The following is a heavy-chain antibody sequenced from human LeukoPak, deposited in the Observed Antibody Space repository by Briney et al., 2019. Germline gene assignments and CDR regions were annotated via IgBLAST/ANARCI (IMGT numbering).Heavy chain of an antibody. V-gene: IGHV3-9*03. Sequence: GRSLRLSCAASGFTFDDYAMHWVRQAPGKGLEWVSGISWNSGSIGYADSVKGRFTISRDNAKNSLYLQMNSLRAEDMALYYCARVLLRFLEWAPMDVWRKGTTVTVSS. D-gene: IGHD3-3*01. CDR1: GFTFDDYA. J-gene: IGHJ6*03. CDR3: ARVLLRFLEWAPMDV. CDR2: ISWNSGSI.